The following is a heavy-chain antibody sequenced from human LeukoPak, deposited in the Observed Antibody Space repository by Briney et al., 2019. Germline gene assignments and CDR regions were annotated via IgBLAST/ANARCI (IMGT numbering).Heavy chain of an antibody. J-gene: IGHJ4*02. Sequence: ASVKVSCKASGYTFTGYYMHWVRQAPGQGLEWMGWINPNSGGTNYAQKFQGRVTMTTDTSTSTAYMELRSLRSDDTAVYYCARGYYYDSSGYYYHYWGQGTLVTVSS. V-gene: IGHV1-2*02. D-gene: IGHD3-22*01. CDR1: GYTFTGYY. CDR2: INPNSGGT. CDR3: ARGYYYDSSGYYYHY.